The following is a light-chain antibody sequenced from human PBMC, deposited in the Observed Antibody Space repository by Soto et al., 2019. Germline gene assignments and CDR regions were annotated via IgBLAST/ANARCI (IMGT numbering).Light chain of an antibody. Sequence: EIVLTQSPATLSLSPGERATLSCRASQSVSSYLAWYQQKPGQAPRLLIYDASNRATGIPARFSGSGSGTDFTLTIISLEPEDFAVYYCQQRSNWPLTFGGTTKVDIK. CDR3: QQRSNWPLT. CDR2: DAS. V-gene: IGKV3-11*01. J-gene: IGKJ4*01. CDR1: QSVSSY.